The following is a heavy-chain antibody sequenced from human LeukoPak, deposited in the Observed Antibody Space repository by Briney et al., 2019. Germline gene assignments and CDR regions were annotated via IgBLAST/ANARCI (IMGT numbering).Heavy chain of an antibody. CDR1: GGSISTYS. Sequence: SETLSLTCTVSGGSISTYSWTWIRQPPGKGLEWIGNIYYSGSTNYNPSLKSRVTTSIDTSKNQFSLKVSSVTAADTAVYYCARAHSSGWPHMFDPWGQGTLVTVPS. J-gene: IGHJ5*02. CDR3: ARAHSSGWPHMFDP. CDR2: IYYSGST. V-gene: IGHV4-59*01. D-gene: IGHD6-19*01.